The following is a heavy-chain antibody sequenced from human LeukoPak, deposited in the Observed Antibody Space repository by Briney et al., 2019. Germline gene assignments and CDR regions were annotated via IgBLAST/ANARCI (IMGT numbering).Heavy chain of an antibody. Sequence: GGPLRLSCAASGFTFSSYEMNWVRQAPGKGLEWVSYFSSSGSTIYYADSVKGRFTIYRDNARNSLYLQMNSLRAEDTAVYYCASTEGSYDILTGYYHNDYWGQGTLVTVSS. V-gene: IGHV3-48*03. J-gene: IGHJ4*02. CDR1: GFTFSSYE. CDR2: FSSSGSTI. CDR3: ASTEGSYDILTGYYHNDY. D-gene: IGHD3-9*01.